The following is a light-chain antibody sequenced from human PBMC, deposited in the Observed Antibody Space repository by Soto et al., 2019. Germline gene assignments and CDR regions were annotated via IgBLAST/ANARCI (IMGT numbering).Light chain of an antibody. Sequence: DIQMTQSPSTLSASVGDRVTITCRASQSISSWLAWYQQKPGKAPKLLIDKASSLESGVPSRFSGSGSGTEFTLTISSLQPDDFATYYCQQYNSYSMTWTFGQGTKVEIK. V-gene: IGKV1-5*03. CDR2: KAS. CDR1: QSISSW. J-gene: IGKJ1*01. CDR3: QQYNSYSMTWT.